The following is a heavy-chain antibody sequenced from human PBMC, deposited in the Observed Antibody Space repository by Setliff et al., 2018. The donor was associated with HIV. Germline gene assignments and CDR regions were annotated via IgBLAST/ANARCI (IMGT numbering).Heavy chain of an antibody. CDR2: IIPIFKSA. J-gene: IGHJ3*01. CDR3: ARTSGDAYNYEGAFDV. V-gene: IGHV1-69*05. CDR1: GGTFNNYG. Sequence: GASVKVSCKVSGGTFNNYGLNWVRQAPGQGLEWMGGIIPIFKSADYAQKFQGRVTITTDESTSTAYMDLSSLKSEDTAIYYCARTSGDAYNYEGAFDVWGQGTLVTVSS. D-gene: IGHD5-12*01.